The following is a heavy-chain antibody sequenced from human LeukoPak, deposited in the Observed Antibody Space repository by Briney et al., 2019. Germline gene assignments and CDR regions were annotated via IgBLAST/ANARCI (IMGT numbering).Heavy chain of an antibody. CDR3: AKGLGDYDDFRLGF. CDR2: IPYDGSDK. J-gene: IGHJ4*02. V-gene: IGHV3-30*02. D-gene: IGHD4-17*01. CDR1: IFSFSTFG. Sequence: GGSLRLSRAASIFSFSTFGFHWVRQAPGKGLEWVAFIPYDGSDKYYADSVKGRFTVSRDNSKNTLYLHMNSLRVEDTAVYYCAKGLGDYDDFRLGFWGQGTLVTVSP.